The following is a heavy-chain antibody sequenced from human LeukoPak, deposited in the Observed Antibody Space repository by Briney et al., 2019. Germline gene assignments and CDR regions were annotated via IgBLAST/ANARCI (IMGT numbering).Heavy chain of an antibody. CDR2: ISRDSANI. J-gene: IGHJ6*02. V-gene: IGHV3-9*01. CDR1: GFALDDYV. CDR3: ARDFCTGCNYYFYGMDV. Sequence: PGGSLRLSCTASGFALDDYVMHWVRQTAGGDLEGVSGISRDSANIGYADSVNGRFTISRDNDKNSLYLQMNSLTTEDTALYYCARDFCTGCNYYFYGMDVWGRGTTVTVSS. D-gene: IGHD2-2*01.